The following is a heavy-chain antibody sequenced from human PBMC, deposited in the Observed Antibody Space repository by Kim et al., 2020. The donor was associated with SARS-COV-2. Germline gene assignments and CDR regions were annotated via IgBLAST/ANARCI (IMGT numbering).Heavy chain of an antibody. J-gene: IGHJ4*02. Sequence: ASVKVSCKASGYSFTSHDINWVRQATGQGLEWMGWMNPNSGKTGYAQKFQGRVTMTRNTSISTAYMELSSLRSDDTAVYFCARGRKVQYGFWSGHYRTLDYLDYWGQGTLVTVSS. CDR3: ARGRKVQYGFWSGHYRTLDYLDY. V-gene: IGHV1-8*01. CDR1: GYSFTSHD. D-gene: IGHD3-3*01. CDR2: MNPNSGKT.